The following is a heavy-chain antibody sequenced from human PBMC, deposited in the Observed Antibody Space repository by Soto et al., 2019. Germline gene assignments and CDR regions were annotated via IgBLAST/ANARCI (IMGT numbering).Heavy chain of an antibody. J-gene: IGHJ5*02. V-gene: IGHV4-61*01. D-gene: IGHD2-2*01. Sequence: QVQLQESGPGLVKPSEILSLTCTVSGESVKSGSYYWNWIRQPPGKGLEWIGYIHYSGTTRYNPSLKSRVAMSLDTSKNQFSLMLTSVTAADTAVYYGATHATWSPGRFDPWGQGTLVTVSS. CDR1: GESVKSGSYY. CDR3: ATHATWSPGRFDP. CDR2: IHYSGTT.